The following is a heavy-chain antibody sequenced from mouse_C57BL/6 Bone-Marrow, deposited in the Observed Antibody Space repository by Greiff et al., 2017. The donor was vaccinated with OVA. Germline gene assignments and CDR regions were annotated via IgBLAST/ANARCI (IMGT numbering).Heavy chain of an antibody. V-gene: IGHV5-6*01. D-gene: IGHD2-4*01. Sequence: EVMLVESGGDLVKPGGSLKLSCAASGFTFSSYGMSWVRQTPDQRLEWVANISSGGSYTYYPDSVKGRFTISRDNAKNTLYLQMSSLKSEDTAMYYCARVIKGNYYAMDYWGQGTSVTVSS. CDR1: GFTFSSYG. CDR2: ISSGGSYT. CDR3: ARVIKGNYYAMDY. J-gene: IGHJ4*01.